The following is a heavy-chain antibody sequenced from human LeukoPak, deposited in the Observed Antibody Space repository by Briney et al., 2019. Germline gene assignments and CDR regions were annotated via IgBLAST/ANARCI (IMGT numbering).Heavy chain of an antibody. CDR3: AKDMTSGDGYNNFDY. J-gene: IGHJ4*02. V-gene: IGHV3-23*01. Sequence: EGSLRLSCAASGFTFSSYAMNWVRQAPGKGLEWVSAVSAGDDTTYYADSVKGRFTISRANSKNTLYLQMNSLRAEDTAVYYCAKDMTSGDGYNNFDYWGQGTLVTVSS. D-gene: IGHD5-24*01. CDR1: GFTFSSYA. CDR2: VSAGDDTT.